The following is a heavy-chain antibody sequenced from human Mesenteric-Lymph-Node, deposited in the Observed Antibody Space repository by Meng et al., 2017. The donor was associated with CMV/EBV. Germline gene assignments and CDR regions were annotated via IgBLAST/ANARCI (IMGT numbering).Heavy chain of an antibody. CDR2: IYYSGHT. D-gene: IGHD4-23*01. J-gene: IGHJ5*02. V-gene: IGHV4-39*07. CDR3: ARDHTTMITDAGLGYLRLDP. Sequence: SETLSLTCTVSGDSISSSHYYWGWIRQPPGKGLEWIGGIYYSGHTQSRPSLQSRVTMSVDTSKNQFSLKLTSVTAADTAVYYCARDHTTMITDAGLGYLRLDPWGQGILVTVSS. CDR1: GDSISSSHYY.